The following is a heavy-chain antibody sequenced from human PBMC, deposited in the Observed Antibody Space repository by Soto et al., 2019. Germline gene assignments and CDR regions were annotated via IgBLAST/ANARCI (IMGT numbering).Heavy chain of an antibody. D-gene: IGHD2-15*01. CDR2: ITTSSSFR. Sequence: GGSLRLSCAASGFTFSTYSMNWVRQAPGKGLEWVADITTSSSFRFYADSVKGRFTISRDDAKNSLYLQMNSLRVEDTGVYYCARDLGVALATLTLDSWGQGTLVTVSS. CDR1: GFTFSTYS. V-gene: IGHV3-21*01. CDR3: ARDLGVALATLTLDS. J-gene: IGHJ4*02.